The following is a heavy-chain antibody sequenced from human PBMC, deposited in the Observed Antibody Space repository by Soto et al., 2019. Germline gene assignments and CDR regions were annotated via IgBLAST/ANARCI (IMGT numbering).Heavy chain of an antibody. D-gene: IGHD3-3*01. CDR3: AKTNVWSGYYTGISQDPNYYYYMDV. V-gene: IGHV3-23*01. Sequence: GGSLRLSCAASGFTFSSYAMSWVRQAPGKGLEWVSAISGSGGSTYYADSVKGRFTISRDNSKNTPYLQMNSLRAEDTAVYYCAKTNVWSGYYTGISQDPNYYYYMDVWGKGTTVTVSS. J-gene: IGHJ6*03. CDR1: GFTFSSYA. CDR2: ISGSGGST.